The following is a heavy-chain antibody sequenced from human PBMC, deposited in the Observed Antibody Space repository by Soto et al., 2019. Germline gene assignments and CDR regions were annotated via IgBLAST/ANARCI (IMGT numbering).Heavy chain of an antibody. CDR3: ARDMRAVPWYGGISSAFDM. CDR2: TKTDGTT. J-gene: IGHJ3*02. CDR1: GFTFSRHW. V-gene: IGHV3-74*01. D-gene: IGHD3-10*01. Sequence: PVGSLRLSCAASGFTFSRHWIHWVRQAPGQGLVWVSRTKTDGTTSYADSVRGRFTISRDNAENTLYLQMNSLRAEDTAVYYCARDMRAVPWYGGISSAFDMWGQGTMVTVSS.